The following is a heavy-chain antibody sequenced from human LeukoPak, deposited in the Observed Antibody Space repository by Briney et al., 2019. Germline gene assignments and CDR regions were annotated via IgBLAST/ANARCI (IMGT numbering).Heavy chain of an antibody. CDR1: GFTFSSFA. D-gene: IGHD6-6*01. CDR3: AIPPPSIAALYYYYYGMDV. V-gene: IGHV3-30-3*01. CDR2: ISYDGSNK. J-gene: IGHJ6*02. Sequence: GGSLRLSCAASGFTFSSFAMTWVRQAPGKGLEWVAVISYDGSNKYYADSVKGRFTISRDNSKNTLYLQMNSLRAEDTAVYYCAIPPPSIAALYYYYYGMDVWGQGTTVTVSS.